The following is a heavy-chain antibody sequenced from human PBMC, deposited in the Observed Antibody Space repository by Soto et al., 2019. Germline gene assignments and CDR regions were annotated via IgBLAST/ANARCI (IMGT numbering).Heavy chain of an antibody. CDR2: ISGSGDRT. J-gene: IGHJ3*02. V-gene: IGHV3-23*01. D-gene: IGHD3-22*01. CDR3: EKDRFYYDSGHPFDI. Sequence: PXGSLLRSGTASGLHFRTYAMSWVRQAPGKGLQWVSSISGSGDRTYYADSVKGRFTISRDNSKNTLYLQMNSLRAEDTAIYYCEKDRFYYDSGHPFDIWGQGTMVTVSS. CDR1: GLHFRTYA.